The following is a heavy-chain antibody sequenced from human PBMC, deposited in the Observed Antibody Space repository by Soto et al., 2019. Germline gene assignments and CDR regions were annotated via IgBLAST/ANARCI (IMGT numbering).Heavy chain of an antibody. CDR2: IYYRGST. CDR3: ARVEVTTAGLDY. V-gene: IGHV4-30-4*01. D-gene: IGHD4-17*01. J-gene: IGHJ4*02. Sequence: QVQLQESGPGLVKPSQTLSLTCTVYGGSISSGDYYWSWIRQPPGKGLEWIGYIYYRGSTYYNPSLKSRVTIAVDTSKNQCSLKLSSVTAADTAVYYCARVEVTTAGLDYWGQGTLVTVSS. CDR1: GGSISSGDYY.